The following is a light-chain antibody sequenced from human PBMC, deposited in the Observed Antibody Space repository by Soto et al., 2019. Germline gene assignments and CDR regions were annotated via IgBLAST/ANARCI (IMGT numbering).Light chain of an antibody. CDR1: QSITDW. J-gene: IGKJ1*01. Sequence: DIQMTQSPSTLSASVGDRVTITCRASQSITDWLAWYQQKPGKAPKFLIYKASNLEGGVPSRFSGRGSGTEFTLSISSVQPDDVATYYCQYWDDYSWTFGQGTKVEIK. V-gene: IGKV1-5*03. CDR3: QYWDDYSWT. CDR2: KAS.